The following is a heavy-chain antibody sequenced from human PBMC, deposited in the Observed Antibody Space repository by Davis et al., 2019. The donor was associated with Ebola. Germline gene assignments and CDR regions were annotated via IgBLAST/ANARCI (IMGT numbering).Heavy chain of an antibody. J-gene: IGHJ4*02. V-gene: IGHV4-59*01. Sequence: ESLKISCAASGFIFRSYVMSWVRQPPGKGLEWVGYIYYSGTTHYNPSLRGRVTISVDTSKKHFSLKLGSVTAADTAVYYCARGSQWLGPDYWGQGTLVTVSS. CDR3: ARGSQWLGPDY. D-gene: IGHD6-19*01. CDR2: IYYSGTT. CDR1: GFIFRSYV.